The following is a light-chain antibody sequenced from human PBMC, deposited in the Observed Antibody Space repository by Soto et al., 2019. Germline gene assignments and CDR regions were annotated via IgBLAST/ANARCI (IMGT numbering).Light chain of an antibody. CDR1: SSDVGFYNY. CDR2: EVT. J-gene: IGLJ1*01. V-gene: IGLV2-14*01. Sequence: QSALTQPASVSGSPGQSIAISCTGPSSDVGFYNYISWYQQHPGKVPKLIIYEVTNRPSGVSNRFSGSKSGNTASLTISGLQAEDEADYYCCSYTTSSTRVFGTGTKVTVL. CDR3: CSYTTSSTRV.